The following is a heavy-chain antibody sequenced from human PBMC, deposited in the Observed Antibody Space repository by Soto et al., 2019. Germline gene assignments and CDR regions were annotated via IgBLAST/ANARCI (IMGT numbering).Heavy chain of an antibody. CDR3: STDSADIVVVPATFGMDV. J-gene: IGHJ6*02. CDR2: IKSITDGGIT. CDR1: GITFSNAW. V-gene: IGHV3-15*01. D-gene: IGHD2-2*01. Sequence: PGGSLRLSCAASGITFSNAWMTWVRQAPGKGLEWVGRIKSITDGGITDYAAPVKGRFTISRDDSKDTLYLQMNNLKTEDTAVYHCSTDSADIVVVPATFGMDVWGQGTTVTVSS.